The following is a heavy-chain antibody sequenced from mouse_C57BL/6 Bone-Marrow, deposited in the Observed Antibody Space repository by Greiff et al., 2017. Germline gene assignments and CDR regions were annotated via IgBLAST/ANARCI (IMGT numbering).Heavy chain of an antibody. Sequence: VQLQQSGAELVRPGASVKLSCKASGYTFTDYYINWVKQRPGQGLEWIARIYPGSGNTYYNEKFKGKATLTAEKSSSTAYMQLSSLTSEDSAVYFCARPIGSSDPLRYFSVWGTGAPVTASS. CDR3: ARPIGSSDPLRYFSV. CDR2: IYPGSGNT. D-gene: IGHD1-1*01. CDR1: GYTFTDYY. J-gene: IGHJ1*03. V-gene: IGHV1-76*01.